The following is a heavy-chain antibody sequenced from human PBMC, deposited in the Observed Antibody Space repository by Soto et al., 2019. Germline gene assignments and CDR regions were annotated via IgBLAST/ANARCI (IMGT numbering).Heavy chain of an antibody. CDR3: ARRDSGRHAFDI. Sequence: QLQLQESGPGLVKPSETLSLTCTVSGGSISSSSYYWGWIRQPPGKGLEWIGNIYYNGRTFYNPSLKRRVTNSVDTSKNQFSLKQSSVTAANTAVYYCARRDSGRHAFDIWGQGTVVTVSS. CDR1: GGSISSSSYY. D-gene: IGHD1-1*01. V-gene: IGHV4-39*01. CDR2: IYYNGRT. J-gene: IGHJ3*02.